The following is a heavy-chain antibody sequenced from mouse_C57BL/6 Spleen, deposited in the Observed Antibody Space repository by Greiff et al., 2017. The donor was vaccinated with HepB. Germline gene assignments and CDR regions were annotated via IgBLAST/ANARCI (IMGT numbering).Heavy chain of an antibody. V-gene: IGHV14-2*01. D-gene: IGHD1-1*01. CDR3: ARSQGPITTVVDYFDY. CDR2: IDPEDGET. J-gene: IGHJ2*01. Sequence: EVQLQQSGAELVKPGASVKLSCTASGFNIKDYYMHWVKQRTEQGLEWIGRIDPEDGETKYAPKCQGKATITADTSSNTAYLQLSSLTSEDTAVYYCARSQGPITTVVDYFDYWGQGTTLTVSS. CDR1: GFNIKDYY.